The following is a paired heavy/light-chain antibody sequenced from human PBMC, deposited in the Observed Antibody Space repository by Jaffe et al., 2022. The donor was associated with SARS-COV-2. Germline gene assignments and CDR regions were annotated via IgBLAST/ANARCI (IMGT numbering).Heavy chain of an antibody. V-gene: IGHV3-23*01. J-gene: IGHJ4*02. CDR1: GVTFNNYA. CDR2: ISGSGGTT. D-gene: IGHD2-15*01. CDR3: AKARKQYLVPVENFDY. Sequence: EVQLLESGGGLVQPGGSLRLSCVVSGVTFNNYAMSWVRQIPGKGLEWVSGISGSGGTTEYTDSVKGRFTISRDNSKNTVYLQMHSLRFEDTAIYYCAKARKQYLVPVENFDYWGQGTLVTVSS.
Light chain of an antibody. CDR3: QSYDSSLSGV. J-gene: IGLJ3*02. V-gene: IGLV1-40*01. Sequence: QSVLTQPPSVSGAPGQRVTISCTGSSSNIGAGFDVDWYQQLPGTAPKLLIFGNFNRPSGVPDRFSGSKSGTTASLAISGLQAEDEADYYCQSYDSSLSGVFGGGTKLTVL. CDR1: SSNIGAGFD. CDR2: GNF.